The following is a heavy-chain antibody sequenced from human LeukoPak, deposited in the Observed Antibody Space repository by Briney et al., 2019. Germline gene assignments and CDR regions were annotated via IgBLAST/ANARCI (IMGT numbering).Heavy chain of an antibody. D-gene: IGHD1-1*01. J-gene: IGHJ4*02. CDR3: ARKEGTH. CDR2: MYYSGDV. CDR1: GDSISSVF. Sequence: AETLSLTCSVSGDSISSVFWSWVRQTPGKGLEWIGYMYYSGDVSYNPSLKGRVTISMDTSKNQFSLKLNFVTTADMAVYYCARKEGTHWGQGTLVTVSS. V-gene: IGHV4-59*01.